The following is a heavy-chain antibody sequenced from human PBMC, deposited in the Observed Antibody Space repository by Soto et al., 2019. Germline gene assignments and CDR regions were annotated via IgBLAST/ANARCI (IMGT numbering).Heavy chain of an antibody. CDR3: ATLPPRIEVVVTPIPT. J-gene: IGHJ5*02. D-gene: IGHD2-21*02. CDR2: IYHTGST. CDR1: GASISRTYW. Sequence: QVQLRESGPGLVKPSGTLSLTCVVSGASISRTYWWSWVRHPPGKGLEWIGEIYHTGSTKYNPSLKSRVTISIDKSNNEFSLKLNSVTAADTAVYYCATLPPRIEVVVTPIPTWGQGILVTVSS. V-gene: IGHV4-4*02.